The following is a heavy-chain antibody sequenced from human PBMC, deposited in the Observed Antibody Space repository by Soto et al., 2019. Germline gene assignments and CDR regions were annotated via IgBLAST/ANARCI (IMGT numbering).Heavy chain of an antibody. J-gene: IGHJ4*02. Sequence: ASVKVSCKASGGTFSSYRINWVRQAPGQGLEWMGGIVPIYRTADSAQEFQGRVTITADESARTAYMELRSLKSRDTAVYYCVRDSGAKLSSSWGQGTLVTVSS. D-gene: IGHD6-13*01. CDR2: IVPIYRTA. V-gene: IGHV1-69*13. CDR3: VRDSGAKLSSS. CDR1: GGTFSSYR.